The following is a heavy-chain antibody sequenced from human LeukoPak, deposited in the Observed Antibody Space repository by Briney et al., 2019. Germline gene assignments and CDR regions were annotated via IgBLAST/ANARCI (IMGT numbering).Heavy chain of an antibody. CDR3: ARSQFYGSGSYQGRWFDT. D-gene: IGHD3-10*01. CDR2: IYYMGST. J-gene: IGHJ5*02. V-gene: IGHV4-30-4*07. CDR1: GGSISSGDYS. Sequence: PSETLSLTCAVSGGSISSGDYSGSWIRQPPGKGLECVGNIYYMGSTYYNPSLKSLGNISVDTSKNQFSLKLTSVTAADTAVYYCARSQFYGSGSYQGRWFDTWGQGTLVTVSS.